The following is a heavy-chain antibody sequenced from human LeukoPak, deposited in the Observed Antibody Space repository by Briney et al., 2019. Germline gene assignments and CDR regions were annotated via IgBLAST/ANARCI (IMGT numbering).Heavy chain of an antibody. Sequence: GGSLRLSCAASGFTFNDYYMSWIRQAPGKGLEWISYISSSSGYTKNADSAKGRFTISRDNAKNSLYLQMNSLRAEDTAVYYCAGLGDLFPWGQGTKVTVSS. J-gene: IGHJ3*01. D-gene: IGHD3-16*01. CDR2: ISSSSGYT. CDR1: GFTFNDYY. CDR3: AGLGDLFP. V-gene: IGHV3-11*03.